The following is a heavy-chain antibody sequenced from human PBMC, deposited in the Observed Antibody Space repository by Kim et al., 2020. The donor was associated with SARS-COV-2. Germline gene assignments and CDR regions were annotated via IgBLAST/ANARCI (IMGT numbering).Heavy chain of an antibody. D-gene: IGHD6-6*01. Sequence: SETLSLTCTVSGGSISGYYWSWIRQPAGKGLEWIGRISTSGNTNCNPSLKTRVTMSVDTSKNQFSLNLTSVPAADTAVYYCERGKEYTTGRGFDYWGQGT. V-gene: IGHV4-4*07. CDR3: ERGKEYTTGRGFDY. CDR1: GGSISGYY. CDR2: ISTSGNT. J-gene: IGHJ4*02.